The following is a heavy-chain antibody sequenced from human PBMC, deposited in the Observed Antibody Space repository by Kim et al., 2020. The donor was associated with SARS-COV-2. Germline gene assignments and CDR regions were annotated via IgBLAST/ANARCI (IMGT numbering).Heavy chain of an antibody. Sequence: GGSLRLSCAASGFTFGDYAMHWVRQAPGKGLEWVSGISWNSGSIGYADSVKGRFTISRDNAKNSLYLQMNSLRAEDTALYYCAKDMRSHSSEGFDYWGQGTLVTVSS. CDR1: GFTFGDYA. CDR2: ISWNSGSI. V-gene: IGHV3-9*01. D-gene: IGHD3-22*01. CDR3: AKDMRSHSSEGFDY. J-gene: IGHJ4*02.